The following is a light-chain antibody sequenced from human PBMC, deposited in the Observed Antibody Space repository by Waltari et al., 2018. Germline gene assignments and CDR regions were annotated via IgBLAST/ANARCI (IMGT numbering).Light chain of an antibody. V-gene: IGLV1-40*01. CDR3: QSYDSSLSGVV. Sequence: QSVLTQPPSVSGAPGQRVTISCAGSSSNTGAGFDVHWYQQLPGTAPKHLIYGNTNRPSGVPDRFSGSKSGTSASLAITGLQAEDEADYYCQSYDSSLSGVVFGGGTKLTVL. CDR2: GNT. J-gene: IGLJ2*01. CDR1: SSNTGAGFD.